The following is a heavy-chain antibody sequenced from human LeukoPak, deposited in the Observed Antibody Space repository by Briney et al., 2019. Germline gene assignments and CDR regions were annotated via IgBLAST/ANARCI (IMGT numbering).Heavy chain of an antibody. CDR3: ASFGGNYGGY. CDR1: GGSISSYY. D-gene: IGHD4-23*01. V-gene: IGHV4-59*01. CDR2: IYYSGST. J-gene: IGHJ4*02. Sequence: SETLSLTCTVSGGSISSYYWSWIRQPPGKGLEWIVYIYYSGSTNYNPSLKSRVTISVDTSKNQFSLKLSSVTAADTAVYYCASFGGNYGGYWGQGTLVTVSS.